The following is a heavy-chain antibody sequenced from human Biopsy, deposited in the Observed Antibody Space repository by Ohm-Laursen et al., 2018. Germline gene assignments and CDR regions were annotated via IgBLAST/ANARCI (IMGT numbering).Heavy chain of an antibody. Sequence: SETLSLTCPVSGGSASSDSYYWSWIRQPPGKGLEWIGYIYYSGSTNYNPSLKSRVTISVDTSRNQFSLKLSSVTAADTAVYYCAGRPWPNAFDIWGQGTMVTVSS. V-gene: IGHV4-61*01. CDR3: AGRPWPNAFDI. CDR2: IYYSGST. D-gene: IGHD5-12*01. CDR1: GGSASSDSYY. J-gene: IGHJ3*02.